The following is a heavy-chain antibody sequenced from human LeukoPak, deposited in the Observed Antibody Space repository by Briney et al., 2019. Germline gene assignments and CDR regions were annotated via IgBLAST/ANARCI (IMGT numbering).Heavy chain of an antibody. V-gene: IGHV3-23*01. J-gene: IGHJ4*02. CDR3: AKGDYYDSSGYYQVIFDY. CDR2: ISGSGDNT. CDR1: GFSFSSYA. D-gene: IGHD3-22*01. Sequence: GGSLRLSCAASGFSFSSYAMSWVRQAPGKGLEWVSSISGSGDNTYYAESVKGRFTISRDNSKNTLFLQMNSLRAEDTAVYYCAKGDYYDSSGYYQVIFDYWGQGTLVTVSS.